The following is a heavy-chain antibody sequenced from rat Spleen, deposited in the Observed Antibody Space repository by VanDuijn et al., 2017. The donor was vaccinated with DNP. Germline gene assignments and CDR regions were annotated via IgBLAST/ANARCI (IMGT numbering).Heavy chain of an antibody. CDR3: ASGFGWFAY. D-gene: IGHD4-1*01. J-gene: IGHJ3*01. CDR1: GFTFSNYY. Sequence: EVQLVESGGGLVQPGRSMKLSCAASGFTFSNYYMAWVRQAPTKGLEWVASITTGGDITYYPDSVKGRFTVSRDHAKNTLYLRLNSLRSEDTATYYCASGFGWFAYWGQGTLVTVSS. CDR2: ITTGGDIT. V-gene: IGHV5-25*01.